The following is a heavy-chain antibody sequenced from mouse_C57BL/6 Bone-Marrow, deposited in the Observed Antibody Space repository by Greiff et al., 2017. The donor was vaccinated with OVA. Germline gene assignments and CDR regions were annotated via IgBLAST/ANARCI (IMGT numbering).Heavy chain of an antibody. D-gene: IGHD1-1*01. J-gene: IGHJ3*01. V-gene: IGHV1-47*01. CDR3: ARRACKFITTVVARAY. CDR1: GYTFTTYP. CDR2: FHPYNDDT. Sequence: QVQLQQSGAELVKPGASVKMSCKASGYTFTTYPIEWMKQNHGKSLEWIGNFHPYNDDTKYNEKFKGKATLTVEKSSSTVYLELRRLTSDDSAVYYCARRACKFITTVVARAYWGQGTLVTVSA.